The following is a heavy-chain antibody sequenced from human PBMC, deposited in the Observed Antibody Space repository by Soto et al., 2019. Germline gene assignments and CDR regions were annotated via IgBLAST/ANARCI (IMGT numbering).Heavy chain of an antibody. J-gene: IGHJ2*01. D-gene: IGHD4-17*01. CDR3: ARDSYYGDWYFDL. V-gene: IGHV3-21*01. CDR2: ISSSSSYI. Sequence: GGSLRLSCAASGFTFSSYSMNWVRQAPGKGLEWVSSISSSSSYIYYADSVKGRFTISRDNAKNSLYLQMNSLRAEDTAVYYCARDSYYGDWYFDLWGRGTLVTVSS. CDR1: GFTFSSYS.